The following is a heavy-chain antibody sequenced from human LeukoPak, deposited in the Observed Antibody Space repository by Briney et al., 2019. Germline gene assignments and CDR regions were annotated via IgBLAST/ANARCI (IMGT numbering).Heavy chain of an antibody. Sequence: PSETLSLTCAVYGGSFSGYYWSWIRQPPGKGLEWIGEINHSGSTNYNPSLKSRVTISVDTSKNQFSLKLSSVTAADTAVYYCARIRGPDPKSGNYFDYWGQGTLVTVSS. CDR3: ARIRGPDPKSGNYFDY. V-gene: IGHV4-34*01. CDR1: GGSFSGYY. D-gene: IGHD6-25*01. J-gene: IGHJ4*02. CDR2: INHSGST.